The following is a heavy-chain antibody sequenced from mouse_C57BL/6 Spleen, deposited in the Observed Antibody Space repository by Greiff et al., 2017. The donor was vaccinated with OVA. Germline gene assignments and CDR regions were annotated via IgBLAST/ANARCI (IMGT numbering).Heavy chain of an antibody. CDR2: IDPETGGT. CDR3: TKRFDY. V-gene: IGHV1-15*01. CDR1: GYTFTDYE. J-gene: IGHJ2*01. Sequence: VQLQQSGAELVRPGASVTLSCKASGYTFTDYEMHWVKQTPVHGLDWIGAIDPETGGTAYNQKFKGKAILTADKSSSTAYMELRSLTSEDSAVYYCTKRFDYWGQGTTLTVSS.